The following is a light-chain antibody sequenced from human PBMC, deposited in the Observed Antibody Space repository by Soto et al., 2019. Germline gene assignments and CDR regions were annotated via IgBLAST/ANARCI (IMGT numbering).Light chain of an antibody. CDR1: SSDVGGYNY. J-gene: IGLJ2*01. V-gene: IGLV2-14*03. CDR3: NSYTRSSTLV. CDR2: DVS. Sequence: QSALTQPASVSGSPGQSITISCTGTSSDVGGYNYVSWYQQHPDKAHKLMIYDVSNRPSEVSNRFSGFKSGKTASLTISGLQADDETDYHFNSYTRSSTLVFGGGTKVTVL.